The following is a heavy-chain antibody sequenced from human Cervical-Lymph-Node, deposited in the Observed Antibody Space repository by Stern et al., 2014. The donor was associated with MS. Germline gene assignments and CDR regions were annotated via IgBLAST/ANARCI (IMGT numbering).Heavy chain of an antibody. Sequence: QVQLQESGPGLVKPSETLSLTCTVSGGAVSDYYWTWIRQRPGKGLEWIGYISDTGTTNYNPSLHSRVTITLDTSQNQVSLRLRSVTDADTAVYYCARDPSTTASDWFFDLWGRGSLVTVSS. CDR3: ARDPSTTASDWFFDL. J-gene: IGHJ2*01. CDR1: GGAVSDYY. D-gene: IGHD2-21*02. V-gene: IGHV4-59*02. CDR2: ISDTGTT.